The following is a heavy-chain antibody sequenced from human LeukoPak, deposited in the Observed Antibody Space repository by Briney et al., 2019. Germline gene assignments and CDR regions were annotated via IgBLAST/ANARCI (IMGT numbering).Heavy chain of an antibody. Sequence: SETLSLTCAVYGGSFSGYYWSWIRQPPGKGLEWIGEINHSGSTNYNPSLKSRVTISVDTSKNQFSLKLSSVTAADTAVYYCARGRVNWNYVTFAFDYWGQGTLVTVSS. CDR3: ARGRVNWNYVTFAFDY. CDR1: GGSFSGYY. J-gene: IGHJ4*02. V-gene: IGHV4-34*01. CDR2: INHSGST. D-gene: IGHD1-7*01.